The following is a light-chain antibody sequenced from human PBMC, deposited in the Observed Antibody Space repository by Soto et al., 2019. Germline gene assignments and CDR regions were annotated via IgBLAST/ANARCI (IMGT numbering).Light chain of an antibody. CDR1: QSARSSY. J-gene: IGKJ1*01. V-gene: IGKV3D-15*01. CDR3: QQYNNWPPET. Sequence: EIALTQSPGTLSLSPGERATLSCSASQSARSSYLAWYQQKPGQAPRLLIYGASSRATGIPARFSGSGSGTEFTLTISSLQSEDFAVYYCQQYNNWPPETFGQGTKVDNK. CDR2: GAS.